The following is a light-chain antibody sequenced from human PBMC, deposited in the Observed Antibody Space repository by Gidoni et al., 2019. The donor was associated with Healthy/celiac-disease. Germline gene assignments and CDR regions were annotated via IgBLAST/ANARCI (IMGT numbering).Light chain of an antibody. J-gene: IGKJ1*01. Sequence: EIVITQSPATLSVSPGERATLSCRASQSVSSNLSWYQQKPGQAPRLLIYGSSTRATGSPDRFSGSGSGTEFTLTISSLQSEDFAVYYCQKYNNWPGTFGQGTKVEIK. V-gene: IGKV3-15*01. CDR3: QKYNNWPGT. CDR1: QSVSSN. CDR2: GSS.